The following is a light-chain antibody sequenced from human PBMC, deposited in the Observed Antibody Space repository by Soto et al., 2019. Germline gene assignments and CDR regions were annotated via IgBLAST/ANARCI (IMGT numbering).Light chain of an antibody. V-gene: IGKV1-17*03. Sequence: DIQLTQSPSDLSASVGDRVTITCRASQDISNFLAWFQQRPGKVPQLLMYSANRLESGVPSRFSGSGSGTEFTLTISTLQPEDFATYYCLQHKSYPRTFGQGTKVEIK. CDR1: QDISNF. CDR3: LQHKSYPRT. CDR2: SAN. J-gene: IGKJ1*01.